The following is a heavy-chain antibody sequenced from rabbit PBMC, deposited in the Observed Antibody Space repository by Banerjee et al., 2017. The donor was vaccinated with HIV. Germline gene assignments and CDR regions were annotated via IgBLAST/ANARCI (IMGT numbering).Heavy chain of an antibody. CDR2: IYAGSSGST. Sequence: QEQLKESGGGLVQPGGSLKLSCKASGFSFSSSYYMCWVRQAPGKGLEWIACIYAGSSGSTYYASWAKGRFTISKTSSTTVTLQMTSLTAADTATYFCARDAHYYTYAHGSGAHYYAMDLWGPGTLVTVS. J-gene: IGHJ6*01. CDR1: GFSFSSSYY. V-gene: IGHV1S45*01. D-gene: IGHD6-1*01. CDR3: ARDAHYYTYAHGSGAHYYAMDL.